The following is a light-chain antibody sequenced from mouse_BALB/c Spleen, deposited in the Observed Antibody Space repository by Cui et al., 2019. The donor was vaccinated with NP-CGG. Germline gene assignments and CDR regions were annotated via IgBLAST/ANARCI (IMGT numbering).Light chain of an antibody. CDR2: GTN. J-gene: IGLJ1*01. V-gene: IGLV1*01. CDR3: GLSYSNHWV. Sequence: QAVVTQESALTTSPGETVTLTCRSSTGAVTTNNYANWVQEKPDHLFTGLIGGTNNRVPGVPARFSGSLIGDKAALTITGAQTEDEAIYFCGLSYSNHWVFGGGTKLTVL. CDR1: TGAVTTNNY.